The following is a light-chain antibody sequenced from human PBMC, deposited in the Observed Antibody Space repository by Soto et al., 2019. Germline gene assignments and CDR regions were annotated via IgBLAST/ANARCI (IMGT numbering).Light chain of an antibody. CDR2: VAS. J-gene: IGKJ3*01. CDR3: LQYNGYPFT. CDR1: QGISIY. Sequence: DIQMTQSPSAMSASVGDRVTITCRASQGISIYLAWFQQIPGRVPRRLIYVASTLQTGVPSRFSGSGSGTEFTLTISSLQPEDFATYYCLQYNGYPFTFGPGTKVGIK. V-gene: IGKV1-17*03.